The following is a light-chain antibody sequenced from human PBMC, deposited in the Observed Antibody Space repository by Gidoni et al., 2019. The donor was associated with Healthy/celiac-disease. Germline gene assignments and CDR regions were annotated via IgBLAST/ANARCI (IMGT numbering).Light chain of an antibody. V-gene: IGKV4-1*01. CDR2: WAS. CDR1: QSVLYSSNNKNY. Sequence: DIVMTQSPDYLAVSLGERATINCKSSQSVLYSSNNKNYLAWYPQKPGQPPQLLIYWASTRASGVPDRFSGSGSGTDFTLPIRSPQAYHVAVYYCQQYYSTPITFGQGTRLEIK. CDR3: QQYYSTPIT. J-gene: IGKJ5*01.